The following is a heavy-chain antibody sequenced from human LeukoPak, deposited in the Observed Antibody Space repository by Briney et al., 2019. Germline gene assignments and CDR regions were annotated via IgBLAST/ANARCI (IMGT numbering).Heavy chain of an antibody. CDR1: GFTVSSNY. CDR3: AREISSSSWFFFDY. Sequence: PGGSLRLSCAASGFTVSSNYMSWVRQAPGKGLEWVSVIYSGGSTYYADSVKGRFTISRDNSKNTLYLQMNSLRAEDTAVYYCAREISSSSWFFFDYWGQGTLVTVSS. CDR2: IYSGGST. V-gene: IGHV3-53*01. J-gene: IGHJ4*02. D-gene: IGHD6-13*01.